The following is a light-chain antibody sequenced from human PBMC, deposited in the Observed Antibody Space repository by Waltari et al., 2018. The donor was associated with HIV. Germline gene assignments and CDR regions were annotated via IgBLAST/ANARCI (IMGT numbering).Light chain of an antibody. J-gene: IGLJ2*01. Sequence: QSALTQPASVSGSPGQSITISCTGTSSAVGGYNYVSWYQQHPGNAPKLMIYEVSNRPSGVSNRFSGSKSGNTASLTISGLQAEDEADYYCSSYTSSSTVVFGGGTKLTVL. CDR3: SSYTSSSTVV. V-gene: IGLV2-14*01. CDR2: EVS. CDR1: SSAVGGYNY.